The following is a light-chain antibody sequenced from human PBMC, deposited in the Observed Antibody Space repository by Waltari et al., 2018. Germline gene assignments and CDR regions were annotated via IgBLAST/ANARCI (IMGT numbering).Light chain of an antibody. Sequence: SYDLTQPPSVSVAPGQTATITCSGDTLGAIYVSWYQLRPGQSPFMVIYQDVKRPSDIPGRFSGAISGDTATLTISGTQAMDEADYYCQTWDSNVIFGGGTKLTVL. CDR3: QTWDSNVI. V-gene: IGLV3-1*01. J-gene: IGLJ2*01. CDR1: TLGAIY. CDR2: QDV.